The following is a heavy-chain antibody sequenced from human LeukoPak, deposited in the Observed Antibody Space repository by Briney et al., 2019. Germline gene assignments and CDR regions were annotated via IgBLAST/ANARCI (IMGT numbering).Heavy chain of an antibody. CDR2: ISSSSSYI. CDR1: GFTFSSYS. Sequence: GGSLRLSCAASGFTFSSYSMNWVRQAPGKGLEWVSSISSSSSYIYYADSVKGRFTISRDNAKNSLYLQMNSLRAEDTAVYYCARDGFVRGRSSSSWDFDYWGQGTLVTVSS. V-gene: IGHV3-21*01. CDR3: ARDGFVRGRSSSSWDFDY. J-gene: IGHJ4*02. D-gene: IGHD6-13*01.